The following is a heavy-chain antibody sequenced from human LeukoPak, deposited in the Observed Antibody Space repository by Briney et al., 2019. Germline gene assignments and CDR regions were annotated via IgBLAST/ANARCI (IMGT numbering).Heavy chain of an antibody. D-gene: IGHD3-10*01. J-gene: IGHJ4*02. Sequence: GGSLRLSCAASGFTFSSYAMSWVRQAPGKGLEWVSAISGSGGSTYYADSVKGRFTISRDNSKNTLYLQMSSLRAEDTAVDYYAKDNQEGVRGDTHFDYWGQGTLVTVSS. V-gene: IGHV3-23*01. CDR3: AKDNQEGVRGDTHFDY. CDR2: ISGSGGST. CDR1: GFTFSSYA.